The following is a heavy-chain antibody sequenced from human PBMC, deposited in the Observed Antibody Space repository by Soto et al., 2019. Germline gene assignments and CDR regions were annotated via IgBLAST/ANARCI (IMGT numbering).Heavy chain of an antibody. Sequence: PSETLSLTCTVSGGSISSGGYYWSWILHHPGKGLEWIGYIYYSVSTYYNPSLKSRVTISVDTSKNQFSLKLSSVTAADTAVYYCASSRGDYGNWSEHWGKGNMVNVSA. CDR2: IYYSVST. D-gene: IGHD4-17*01. CDR3: ASSRGDYGNWSEH. J-gene: IGHJ5*02. V-gene: IGHV4-31*03. CDR1: GGSISSGGYY.